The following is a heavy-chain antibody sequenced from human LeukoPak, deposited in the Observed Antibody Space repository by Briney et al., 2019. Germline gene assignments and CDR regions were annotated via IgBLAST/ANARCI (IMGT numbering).Heavy chain of an antibody. J-gene: IGHJ4*02. V-gene: IGHV5-51*01. CDR2: IYPGDSDT. Sequence: GESLKISCKGSGYIFTSYWIGWVRQMPGKGLEWMGIIYPGDSDTRYSPSFQGQVTISADKSISTAYLQWSSLKASDTAMYYCARPNTYSSSWYSLNYWGQGTLVTVSS. CDR3: ARPNTYSSSWYSLNY. D-gene: IGHD6-13*01. CDR1: GYIFTSYW.